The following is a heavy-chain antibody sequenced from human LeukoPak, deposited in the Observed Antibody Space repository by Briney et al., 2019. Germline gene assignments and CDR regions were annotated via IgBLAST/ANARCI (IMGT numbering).Heavy chain of an antibody. CDR3: TRVVEQWLVGD. CDR1: GFTPSSYW. V-gene: IGHV3-7*03. Sequence: GGSLRLSCAASGFTPSSYWMSWVRQAPGKGMEWVANIKQDGSEKYYVDSVKGRFTISRDNAKNSLYLQMNSLRAEDTAVYYCTRVVEQWLVGDWGQGTLVTVSS. J-gene: IGHJ4*02. CDR2: IKQDGSEK. D-gene: IGHD6-19*01.